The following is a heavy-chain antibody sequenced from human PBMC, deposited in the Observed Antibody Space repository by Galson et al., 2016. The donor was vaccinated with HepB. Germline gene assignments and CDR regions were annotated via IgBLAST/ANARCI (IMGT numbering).Heavy chain of an antibody. D-gene: IGHD1-26*01. V-gene: IGHV3-30*18. J-gene: IGHJ3*02. CDR3: VKDLGVGTTTTDAFDI. CDR2: VSFDGLKT. CDR1: GFTFRNFG. Sequence: SLRLSCAAFGFTFRNFGIHWVRQAPGKGLEWVAVVSFDGLKTLYVGSVSGRLTISRDNSKNTAYLQMNYLRPDDTAVYYCVKDLGVGTTTTDAFDIWGQGTMVAVSS.